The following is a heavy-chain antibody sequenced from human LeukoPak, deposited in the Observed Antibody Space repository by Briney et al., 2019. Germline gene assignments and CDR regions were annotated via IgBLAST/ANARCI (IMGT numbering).Heavy chain of an antibody. V-gene: IGHV5-10-1*01. CDR2: IDPSDSYT. J-gene: IGHJ5*02. CDR3: AKSGAAITRPTTYNWFDP. CDR1: GYSFTSYW. D-gene: IGHD5-24*01. Sequence: AGESLKISCKGSGYSFTSYWISWVRQMPGRGLEWMGRIDPSDSYTNYSPSFQGHVTISADKSISTAYLQWSSLKASDTAMYYCAKSGAAITRPTTYNWFDPWGQGTLVTVSS.